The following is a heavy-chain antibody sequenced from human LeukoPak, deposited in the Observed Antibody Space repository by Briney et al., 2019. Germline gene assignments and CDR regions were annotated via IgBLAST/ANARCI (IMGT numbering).Heavy chain of an antibody. CDR2: ISSSSSYI. Sequence: GGSLRLSCAASGFTFSSYAMSWVRQAPGKGLEWVSSISSSSSYIYYADSVKGRFTISRDNAKNSLYLQMNSLRAEDTAVYYCARVGIAAAGTGYWGQGTLVTVSS. V-gene: IGHV3-21*01. D-gene: IGHD6-13*01. CDR1: GFTFSSYA. CDR3: ARVGIAAAGTGY. J-gene: IGHJ4*02.